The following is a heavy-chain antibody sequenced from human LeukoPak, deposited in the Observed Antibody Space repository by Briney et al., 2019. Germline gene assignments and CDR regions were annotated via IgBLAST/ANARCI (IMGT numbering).Heavy chain of an antibody. CDR1: GYSFTSYW. CDR2: IYPGDSDT. CDR3: ARPAPYSSGWADFDY. D-gene: IGHD6-19*01. Sequence: GESLKISCKGSGYSFTSYWIGWVRQMPGKGLEWMGIIYPGDSDTRYSPSFQGQVTISADKSISTAYLQWSSLKASDTAMYYCARPAPYSSGWADFDYWGQGTLVTVSS. V-gene: IGHV5-51*01. J-gene: IGHJ4*02.